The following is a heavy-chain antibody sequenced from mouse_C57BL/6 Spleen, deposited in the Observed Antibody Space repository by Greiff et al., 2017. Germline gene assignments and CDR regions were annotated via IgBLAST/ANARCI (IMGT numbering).Heavy chain of an antibody. V-gene: IGHV1-15*01. CDR1: GYTFTDYE. CDR3: TRSMTTVVALDD. J-gene: IGHJ2*01. D-gene: IGHD1-1*01. CDR2: IDPETGGT. Sequence: QVQLQQSGAELVRPGASVTLSCKASGYTFTDYEMHWVKQTPVHGLEWIGTIDPETGGTAYNQKFKGKAILTADRSSSTAYMELRSLTSEDSAVYYCTRSMTTVVALDDWGQGTTLTVSS.